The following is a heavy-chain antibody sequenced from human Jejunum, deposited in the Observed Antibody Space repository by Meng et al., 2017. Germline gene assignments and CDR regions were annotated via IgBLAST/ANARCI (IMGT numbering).Heavy chain of an antibody. CDR2: LSSSGANT. V-gene: IGHV3-23*01. D-gene: IGHD3-16*01. CDR1: GFTFNTYA. J-gene: IGHJ3*01. Sequence: GESLKISCEASGFTFNTYAMSWVRQAPGKGLEWVSTLSSSGANTYYADSARGRFIISRDNSKRMVYLQMNSLRAEDTAIYYCAKDILMLSSGHDAFDVWGLGTVVTVS. CDR3: AKDILMLSSGHDAFDV.